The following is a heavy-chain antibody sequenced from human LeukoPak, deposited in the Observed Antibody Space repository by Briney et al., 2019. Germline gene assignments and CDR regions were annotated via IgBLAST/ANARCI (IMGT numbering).Heavy chain of an antibody. J-gene: IGHJ4*02. Sequence: GGSLRLSCAASGFTFSSYEMNWVRQAPGKGLEWVSYISSSGSTIYYADSVKGRFTISRDNAKNSLYLQMNSLRAEDTAVYYCARVGRIPLQYQGWLDYWGQGTLVTVSS. CDR2: ISSSGSTI. V-gene: IGHV3-48*03. CDR1: GFTFSSYE. CDR3: ARVGRIPLQYQGWLDY. D-gene: IGHD4-11*01.